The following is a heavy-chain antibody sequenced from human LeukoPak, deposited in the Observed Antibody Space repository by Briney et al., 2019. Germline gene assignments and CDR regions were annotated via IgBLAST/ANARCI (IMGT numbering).Heavy chain of an antibody. CDR3: ARGVPKSGYFDY. Sequence: SETLSLTCAVYGGSFSGYYWSWIRQPPGKGLEWIGEINHSGSTNYNPSLKSRVTISVDTSKNQFSLKLSSVTTADTAVYYCARGVPKSGYFDYWGQGTLVTVSS. V-gene: IGHV4-34*01. J-gene: IGHJ4*02. CDR1: GGSFSGYY. D-gene: IGHD2-15*01. CDR2: INHSGST.